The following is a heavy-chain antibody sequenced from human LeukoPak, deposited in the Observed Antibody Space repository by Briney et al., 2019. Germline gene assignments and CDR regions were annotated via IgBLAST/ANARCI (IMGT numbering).Heavy chain of an antibody. CDR3: VRDRGSYRPIDY. J-gene: IGHJ4*02. D-gene: IGHD1-26*01. Sequence: GGSLRLSCAASGFTFSNYAMTWVRQAPGKGLDWVSAISGGGVSTYYAESVKGRFTISRDNAENSLYLEMNSLRVEDTAIYYCVRDRGSYRPIDYWGQGTLVTVSS. V-gene: IGHV3-23*01. CDR1: GFTFSNYA. CDR2: ISGGGVST.